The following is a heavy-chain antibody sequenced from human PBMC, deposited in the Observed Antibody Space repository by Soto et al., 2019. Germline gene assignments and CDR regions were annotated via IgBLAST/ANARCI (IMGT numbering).Heavy chain of an antibody. J-gene: IGHJ6*03. Sequence: EVQLVESGGGLVQPGGSLRLSCAASGFTFSSYAMHWVRQAPGKGLEYVSAISSNGGSTYYANSVKGSFAISRDNSKNTLYLQMGSLRAEDIAVYYCARDLRGYDPCYYYYYMDVWGKGTTVTVSS. D-gene: IGHD5-12*01. CDR1: GFTFSSYA. V-gene: IGHV3-64*01. CDR3: ARDLRGYDPCYYYYYMDV. CDR2: ISSNGGST.